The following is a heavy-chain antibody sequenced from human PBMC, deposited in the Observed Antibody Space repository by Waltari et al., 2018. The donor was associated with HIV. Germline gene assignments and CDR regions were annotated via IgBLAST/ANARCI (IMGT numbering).Heavy chain of an antibody. J-gene: IGHJ5*02. CDR2: LHSRGSP. CDR1: GDSINNYY. V-gene: IGHV4-59*01. D-gene: IGHD3-3*01. Sequence: QVQLQESGPGLVKPSETLSLTCTVSGDSINNYYWSWIRQPPGKGPALIWYLHSRGSPHLHPSLTSRVPISLDTSNNPFSLRLSSVTAADTAVYYCATRDSVGGWFDPWGQGTLVTVSS. CDR3: ATRDSVGGWFDP.